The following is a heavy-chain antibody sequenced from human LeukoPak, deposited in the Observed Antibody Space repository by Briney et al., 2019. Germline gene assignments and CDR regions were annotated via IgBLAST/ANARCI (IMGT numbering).Heavy chain of an antibody. J-gene: IGHJ4*02. CDR3: ASLRRGSTTALKDY. CDR1: GYTFTGYY. V-gene: IGHV1-2*02. Sequence: GASVKVSCKASGYTFTGYYMHWVRQAPGQGLEWMGWINPNSGGTNYAQKFQGRVTMTRDTSISTAYMELSSLRSEDTAVYYCASLRRGSTTALKDYWGQGTLVTVSS. CDR2: INPNSGGT. D-gene: IGHD4-17*01.